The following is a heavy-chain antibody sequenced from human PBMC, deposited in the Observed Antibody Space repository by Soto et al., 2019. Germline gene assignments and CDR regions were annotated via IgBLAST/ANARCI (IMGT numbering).Heavy chain of an antibody. Sequence: QVQLVQSGAEVKKPGASVKVSCKASGYTFTSYGISWVRQAPGQGLEWVGWINVYNGNTNYAQKLQGRVTMTTDTSTSTAYQDLRSLRSDDTAVYFCARDTSRGEYDYWGQGTLVTVSS. CDR1: GYTFTSYG. CDR3: ARDTSRGEYDY. CDR2: INVYNGNT. D-gene: IGHD3-10*01. V-gene: IGHV1-18*01. J-gene: IGHJ4*02.